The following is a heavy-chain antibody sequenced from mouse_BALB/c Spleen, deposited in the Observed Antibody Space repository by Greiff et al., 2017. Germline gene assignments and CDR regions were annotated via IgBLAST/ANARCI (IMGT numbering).Heavy chain of an antibody. J-gene: IGHJ4*01. CDR3: ARQNYEDYAMDY. CDR2: ISSGGSYT. Sequence: VQLKESGGDLVKPGGSLKLSCAASGFTFSSYGMSWVRQTPDKRLEWVATISSGGSYTYYPDSVKGRFTISRDNAKNTLYLQMSSLKSEDTAMYYCARQNYEDYAMDYWGQGTSVTVSS. D-gene: IGHD1-1*01. CDR1: GFTFSSYG. V-gene: IGHV5-6*01.